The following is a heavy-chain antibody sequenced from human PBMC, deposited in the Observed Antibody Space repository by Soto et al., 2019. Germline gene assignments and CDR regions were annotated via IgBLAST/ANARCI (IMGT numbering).Heavy chain of an antibody. CDR3: ARDQTDRDYYDSSGYYYYYYMDV. J-gene: IGHJ6*03. V-gene: IGHV1-69*13. Sequence: ASVKVSCKASGDTFSSYAISWVRQAPGQGLEWMGGIIPIFGTANYAQKFQGRVTITADESTSTAYMELSSLRSEDTAVYYCARDQTDRDYYDSSGYYYYYYMDVWGKGTTVTVSS. CDR1: GDTFSSYA. D-gene: IGHD3-22*01. CDR2: IIPIFGTA.